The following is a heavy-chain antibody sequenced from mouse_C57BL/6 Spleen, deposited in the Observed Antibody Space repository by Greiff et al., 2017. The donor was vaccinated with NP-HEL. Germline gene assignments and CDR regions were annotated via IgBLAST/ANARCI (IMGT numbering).Heavy chain of an antibody. J-gene: IGHJ4*01. CDR3: TREGLSPYAMDY. Sequence: QVQLQQSGAELVRPGASVTLSCKASCYTFTDYEMHWVKQTPVHGLEWIGAIDPETGGTAYNQKFKGKAILTADKSSSTAYMELRSLTSEDSAVYYCTREGLSPYAMDYWGQGTSVTVSS. CDR2: IDPETGGT. V-gene: IGHV1-15*01. D-gene: IGHD3-3*01. CDR1: CYTFTDYE.